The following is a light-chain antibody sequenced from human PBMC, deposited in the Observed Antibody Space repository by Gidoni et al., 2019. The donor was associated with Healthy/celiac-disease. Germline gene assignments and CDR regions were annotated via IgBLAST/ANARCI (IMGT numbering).Light chain of an antibody. CDR1: QDISNY. J-gene: IGKJ2*01. Sequence: DIQMTEPPSFLSASVGDRVTITCQPSQDISNYLNWYQQKPGKAPKLLIYDASNLETGVPSRFSGSGSRTDFTFTISSLQPEDIATYYCQQYDNLPSYTFXXXTKLEIK. V-gene: IGKV1-33*01. CDR3: QQYDNLPSYT. CDR2: DAS.